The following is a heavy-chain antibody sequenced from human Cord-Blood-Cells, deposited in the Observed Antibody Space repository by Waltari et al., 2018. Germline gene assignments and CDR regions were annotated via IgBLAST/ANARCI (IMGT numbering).Heavy chain of an antibody. CDR1: GFTFSSYA. D-gene: IGHD3-10*01. V-gene: IGHV3-30-3*01. J-gene: IGHJ3*02. CDR2: ISDDGSNK. Sequence: QVQLVESGGGVVQPGRSLRLSCAASGFTFSSYAMHWVRQAPGKGLEWVAVISDDGSNKYYADSVKGRFTISRDNSKNTLYLQMNSLRAEDTAVYYCARGGSSTAFDIWGQGTMVTVSS. CDR3: ARGGSSTAFDI.